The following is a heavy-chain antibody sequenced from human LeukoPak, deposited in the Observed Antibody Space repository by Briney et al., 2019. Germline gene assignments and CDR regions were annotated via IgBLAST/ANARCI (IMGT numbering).Heavy chain of an antibody. CDR1: GFTVSSNY. D-gene: IGHD5-24*01. CDR2: IYSGGST. V-gene: IGHV3-53*01. Sequence: GGSLRLSCAASGFTVSSNYMSWVRQAPGKGLEWVSVIYSGGSTYYADSVKGRFTISRDNSKNTLYLQMNSLRAEDTAVYYCARARFRDGYNYVYAFDIWGQGTMVTVSS. J-gene: IGHJ3*02. CDR3: ARARFRDGYNYVYAFDI.